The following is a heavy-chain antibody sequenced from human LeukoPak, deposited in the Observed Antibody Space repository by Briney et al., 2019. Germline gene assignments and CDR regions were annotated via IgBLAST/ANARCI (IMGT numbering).Heavy chain of an antibody. CDR2: VNHSGST. D-gene: IGHD3-3*01. Sequence: PSETLSLTCAVYGGSFSGYYWSWIRQPPGKGLEWIGEVNHSGSTSYNPSLKSRVTTSVDTSKNQFSLKLSSVTAADTAVYYCARGHRITIFGVVYYYYYYGMDVWGQGTTVTVSS. J-gene: IGHJ6*02. CDR1: GGSFSGYY. V-gene: IGHV4-34*01. CDR3: ARGHRITIFGVVYYYYYYGMDV.